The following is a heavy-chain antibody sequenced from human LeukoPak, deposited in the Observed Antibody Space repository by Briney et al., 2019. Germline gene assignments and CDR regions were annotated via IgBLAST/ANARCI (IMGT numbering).Heavy chain of an antibody. CDR2: INPSDGAT. CDR1: GYTFTKYY. V-gene: IGHV1-46*01. J-gene: IGHJ4*02. CDR3: VTGFTTMAVDYFDY. Sequence: ASVKVSCKASGYTFTKYYIHWVRQAPGQGLEWMGMINPSDGATTYAQRFQGRVTMTEDTSIDTAYMELSSLRSEDTAVYYCVTGFTTMAVDYFDYWGQGTLVTVSP. D-gene: IGHD5-18*01.